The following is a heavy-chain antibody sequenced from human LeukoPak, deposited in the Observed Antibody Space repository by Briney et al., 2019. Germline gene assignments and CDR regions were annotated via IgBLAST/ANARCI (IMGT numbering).Heavy chain of an antibody. V-gene: IGHV3-23*01. CDR2: ISADVGST. Sequence: GGSLRLSCAASGFTFSNFAMTWVRQAPGRGLEWVSTISADVGSTNYADSVKGRFTISRDNSKNTLYLQMNSLRAEDTAVYYCARDRELTVLPYYGMDVWGQGTTVTVSS. CDR3: ARDRELTVLPYYGMDV. CDR1: GFTFSNFA. J-gene: IGHJ6*02. D-gene: IGHD3-10*01.